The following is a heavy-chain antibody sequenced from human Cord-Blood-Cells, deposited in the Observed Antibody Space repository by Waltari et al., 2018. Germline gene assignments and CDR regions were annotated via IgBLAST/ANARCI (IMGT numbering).Heavy chain of an antibody. D-gene: IGHD6-13*01. V-gene: IGHV2-5*02. CDR2: IYWDDDK. J-gene: IGHJ4*02. CDR1: GFSLSTSGVG. CDR3: ALGYSSSWYVY. Sequence: QITLKESGPTLVKPTQTLTLTCTFSGFSLSTSGVGVGWIRQPPGKALEWLALIYWDDDKRYSPSLKCRLTITKDTYKNQVVLTMTNMDPVDTATYYCALGYSSSWYVYWGQGTLVTVSS.